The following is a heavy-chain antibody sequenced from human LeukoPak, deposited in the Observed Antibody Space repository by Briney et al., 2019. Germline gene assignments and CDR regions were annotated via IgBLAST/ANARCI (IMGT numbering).Heavy chain of an antibody. Sequence: PGGSLRLSCAASGFTVSSYEMNWVRQAPGKGLEWVSYISTSGTTIYYADSVKGRFTISRDNAKNSLYLQVNSLRAEDTAVYYCASMGAVAVNYWGQGTLVTVSS. CDR1: GFTVSSYE. CDR3: ASMGAVAVNY. CDR2: ISTSGTTI. J-gene: IGHJ4*02. V-gene: IGHV3-48*03. D-gene: IGHD6-19*01.